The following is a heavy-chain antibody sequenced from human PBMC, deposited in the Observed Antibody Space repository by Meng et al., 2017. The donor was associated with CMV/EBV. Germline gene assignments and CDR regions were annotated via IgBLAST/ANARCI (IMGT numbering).Heavy chain of an antibody. CDR2: INHSGST. CDR3: ARGGNWFDP. Sequence: WAAGLLLPSETPSLTCPVYGGSFSGYYWSWIRQPPGKGLEWIGEINHSGSTNYNPSLKSRVTISVDTSKNQFSLKLSSVTAADTAVYYCARGGNWFDPWGQGTLVTVSS. V-gene: IGHV4-34*01. CDR1: GGSFSGYY. J-gene: IGHJ5*02.